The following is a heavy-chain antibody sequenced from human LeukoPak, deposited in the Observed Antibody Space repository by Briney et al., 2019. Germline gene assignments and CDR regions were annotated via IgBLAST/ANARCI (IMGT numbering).Heavy chain of an antibody. V-gene: IGHV1-2*02. CDR1: GYTFTGYY. CDR2: INPNSGGT. Sequence: GASVKVSCKASGYTFTGYYMHWVRHAHGQGLEWMGWINPNSGGTNYAQKFQGRVTMTRDTSISTAYMELSRLRSDDTAVYYCARDGVVVPAAPVYYYYYYMDVWGKGTTVTVSS. CDR3: ARDGVVVPAAPVYYYYYYMDV. D-gene: IGHD2-2*01. J-gene: IGHJ6*03.